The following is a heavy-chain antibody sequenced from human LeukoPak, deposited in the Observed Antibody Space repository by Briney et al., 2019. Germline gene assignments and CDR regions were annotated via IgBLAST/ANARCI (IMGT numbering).Heavy chain of an antibody. V-gene: IGHV3-21*01. CDR1: GFTFSSYS. CDR2: ITSSSLI. CDR3: ARDPTQYLRYGHFDY. J-gene: IGHJ4*02. Sequence: GGSPRLSCAASGFTFSSYSMNWVRQAPGKGLEWVSSITSSSLIYYTDSVKGRFTISRDNAKNSLYLQMNSLSDEDTAVYYCARDPTQYLRYGHFDYWGQGTLVTVSS. D-gene: IGHD5/OR15-5a*01.